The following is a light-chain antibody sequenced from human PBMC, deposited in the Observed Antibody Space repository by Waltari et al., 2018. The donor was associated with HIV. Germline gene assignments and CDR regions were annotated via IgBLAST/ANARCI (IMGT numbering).Light chain of an antibody. Sequence: QSALTQPRSVSGSPGQSVTISCTGTSSDVGGYNIVSWYQQHPGKAPKLMIYDVSKRPSGVPDRFSGSKSGNTASLTISGLQAEDEADYYCCSYAGSYTDVFGTGTKVTVL. CDR2: DVS. CDR1: SSDVGGYNI. J-gene: IGLJ1*01. CDR3: CSYAGSYTDV. V-gene: IGLV2-11*01.